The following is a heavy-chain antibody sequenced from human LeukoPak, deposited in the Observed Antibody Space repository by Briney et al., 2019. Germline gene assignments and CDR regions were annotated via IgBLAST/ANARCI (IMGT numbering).Heavy chain of an antibody. V-gene: IGHV3-21*04. CDR3: ARITYYDFWSGLNWFDP. D-gene: IGHD3-3*01. CDR2: ISSSSSYI. Sequence: PGGSLRLSCAASGFTFSSYSMNWVRQAPGKGLEWVSSISSSSSYIYYADSVKGRFTISRDNSKNTLYLQMNSLRAEDTAVYYCARITYYDFWSGLNWFDPWGQGTLVTVSS. J-gene: IGHJ5*02. CDR1: GFTFSSYS.